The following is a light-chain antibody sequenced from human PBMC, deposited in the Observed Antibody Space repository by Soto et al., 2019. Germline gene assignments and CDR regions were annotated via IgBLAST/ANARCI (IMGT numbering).Light chain of an antibody. J-gene: IGKJ4*01. CDR3: QQYSGTPVT. Sequence: DIVMTQSPDSLAVSLGERATINCKSSQSVLYSSNNKNYLAWHQQKPGQPPKLLIYWASTRESGVPDRFSGSGSGTDFTLTINSLQAEDVAVYYCQQYSGTPVTFGGGTKVEIK. CDR2: WAS. CDR1: QSVLYSSNNKNY. V-gene: IGKV4-1*01.